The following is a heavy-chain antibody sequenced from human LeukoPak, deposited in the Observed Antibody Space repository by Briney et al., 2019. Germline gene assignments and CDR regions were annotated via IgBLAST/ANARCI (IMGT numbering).Heavy chain of an antibody. Sequence: SETLSLTCTVSGGSISSGDYYWSWIRQPPGKGLEWIGCIYYSGSTYYNPSLKSRVTISVDTSKNQFSLKLSSVTAADTAVYYCARSTSAAGTFDYWGQGTLVTVSS. CDR3: ARSTSAAGTFDY. CDR2: IYYSGST. D-gene: IGHD6-13*01. CDR1: GGSISSGDYY. J-gene: IGHJ4*02. V-gene: IGHV4-30-4*08.